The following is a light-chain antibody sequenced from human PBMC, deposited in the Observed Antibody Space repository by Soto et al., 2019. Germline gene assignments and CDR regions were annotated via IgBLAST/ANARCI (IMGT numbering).Light chain of an antibody. CDR2: DAS. CDR1: QSVSSN. Sequence: IVMTQSPATLSVSPGERATLSCRASQSVSSNLAWYQQTHGQAPRLLMFDASTRATGIPARFSSSGSGTEFTLTISSLKSEDSAIDYWQQYNNWPRTFGQGTKVEIK. V-gene: IGKV3-15*01. CDR3: QQYNNWPRT. J-gene: IGKJ1*01.